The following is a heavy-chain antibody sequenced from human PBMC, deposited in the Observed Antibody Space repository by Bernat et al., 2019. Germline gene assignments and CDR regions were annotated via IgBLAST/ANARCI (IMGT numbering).Heavy chain of an antibody. CDR3: ARANRFSRHYDYYYMDV. CDR2: ISYDGSNK. CDR1: GFTFSSYA. J-gene: IGHJ6*03. D-gene: IGHD1-14*01. V-gene: IGHV3-30*01. Sequence: QVQLVESGGGVVQPGRSLRLSCAASGFTFSSYAMHWVRQAPGKGLEWVAVISYDGSNKYYADSVKGRFTISRDNSKNTLYLQMNSLRAEDTAVYYWARANRFSRHYDYYYMDVWGKGTTVTVSS.